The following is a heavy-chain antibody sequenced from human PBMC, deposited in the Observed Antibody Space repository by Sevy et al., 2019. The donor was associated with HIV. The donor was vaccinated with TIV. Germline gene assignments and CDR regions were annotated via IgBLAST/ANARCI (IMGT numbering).Heavy chain of an antibody. CDR2: IKQDGSDK. V-gene: IGHV3-7*04. CDR3: VRVRAFLLFGELPRYRFDF. Sequence: GGSLRLSCVASGFTLSSYWMSWVRQVPGQGLEWVADIKQDGSDKNYLGSVKGRFTISRDNAKKSLYLQMNNLRVEDTALYYCVRVRAFLLFGELPRYRFDFWGQGTLLTVSS. J-gene: IGHJ4*02. D-gene: IGHD3-10*01. CDR1: GFTLSSYW.